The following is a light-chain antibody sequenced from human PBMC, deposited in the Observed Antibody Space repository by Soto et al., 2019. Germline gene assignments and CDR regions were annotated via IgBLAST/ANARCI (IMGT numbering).Light chain of an antibody. CDR3: QQYNAYPYT. J-gene: IGKJ2*01. CDR2: RAS. CDR1: QSVGDW. Sequence: DIQMTQSPSTLSASVGDRVTITCRASQSVGDWLAWYQQKPGKAPKLLIYRASNLESGVPSRFSGSGSGTEFTLTITSLQPADSATYYCQQYNAYPYTFGQGSKLRIK. V-gene: IGKV1-5*03.